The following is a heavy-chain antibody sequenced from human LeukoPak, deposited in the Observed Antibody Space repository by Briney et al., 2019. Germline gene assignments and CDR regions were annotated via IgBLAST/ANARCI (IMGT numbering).Heavy chain of an antibody. CDR1: GDSISAYY. D-gene: IGHD3-9*01. CDR2: IYYSGST. V-gene: IGHV4-59*12. J-gene: IGHJ4*02. Sequence: SETLSLTCTVSGDSISAYYWGWFRQPPGKGLEWIAYIYYSGSTNYNPSLKSRVTISVDTSKNQVSLKLSSVTAADTAVYYCARGERMYDDLTGYYPTGYFDYWGQGTLVTVSS. CDR3: ARGERMYDDLTGYYPTGYFDY.